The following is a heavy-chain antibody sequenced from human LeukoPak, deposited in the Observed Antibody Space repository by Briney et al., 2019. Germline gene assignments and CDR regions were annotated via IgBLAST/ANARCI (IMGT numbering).Heavy chain of an antibody. V-gene: IGHV1-18*01. Sequence: ASVKVSCNSSVYTFTSYGISWVRQAPGQGLEWMGWISCYNGNTNYAQKFQGRVTMTTDTSTSSAYMELRSLTSDDTAVYYCATDLPTTPDYFDNCGQGTPVTVSS. CDR1: VYTFTSYG. CDR3: ATDLPTTPDYFDN. J-gene: IGHJ4*02. CDR2: ISCYNGNT. D-gene: IGHD1-26*01.